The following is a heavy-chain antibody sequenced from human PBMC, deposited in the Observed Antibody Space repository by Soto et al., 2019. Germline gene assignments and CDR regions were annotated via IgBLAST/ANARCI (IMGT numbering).Heavy chain of an antibody. Sequence: GGSLRLSCAASGFTFSTYAMRWVRQAPGKGLEWVALISYDGSIKVYADSVKGRFTVSRDNSKNTLYLQMTSLRKEDTAVFYCARDRVATTVDYYYGMDVWGQGTTVTVS. CDR2: ISYDGSIK. D-gene: IGHD1-1*01. J-gene: IGHJ6*02. CDR3: ARDRVATTVDYYYGMDV. CDR1: GFTFSTYA. V-gene: IGHV3-30-3*01.